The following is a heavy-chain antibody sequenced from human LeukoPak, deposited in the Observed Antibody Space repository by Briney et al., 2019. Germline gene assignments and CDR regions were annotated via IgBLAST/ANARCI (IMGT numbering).Heavy chain of an antibody. J-gene: IGHJ4*02. CDR3: AKYFAAGLNFDY. Sequence: GGSLRLSSAASGFTFSSYAMSWVRQAPGKGLERVSAISGSGGSTYYADSVKGRFTISRDNSKNTLYLQMNSLRAEDTAVYYCAKYFAAGLNFDYWGQGTLVTVSS. D-gene: IGHD6-13*01. V-gene: IGHV3-23*01. CDR2: ISGSGGST. CDR1: GFTFSSYA.